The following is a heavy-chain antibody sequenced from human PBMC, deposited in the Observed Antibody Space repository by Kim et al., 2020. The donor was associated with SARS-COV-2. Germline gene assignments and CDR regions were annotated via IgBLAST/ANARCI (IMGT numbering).Heavy chain of an antibody. CDR2: T. J-gene: IGHJ4*02. V-gene: IGHV5-51*01. CDR3: ARYSGSFNFDY. D-gene: IGHD1-26*01. Sequence: TRYSPSFQGQVTISADKSISTAYLQWSSLKASDTAMYYCARYSGSFNFDYWGQGTLVTVSS.